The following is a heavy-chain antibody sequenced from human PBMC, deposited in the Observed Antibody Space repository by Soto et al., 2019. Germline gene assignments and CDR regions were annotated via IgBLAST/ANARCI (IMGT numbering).Heavy chain of an antibody. CDR2: INPNSGGT. CDR1: GYTFTGYY. CDR3: AAAVAGSYNWFDP. V-gene: IGHV1-2*04. Sequence: ASVKVSCKASGYTFTGYYMHWVRQAPGQGLEWMGWINPNSGGTNYAQKFQGWVTMTRDTSISTAYMELSRLRSDDTAVYYCAAAVAGSYNWFDPWGQGTLVTVPQ. J-gene: IGHJ5*02. D-gene: IGHD6-19*01.